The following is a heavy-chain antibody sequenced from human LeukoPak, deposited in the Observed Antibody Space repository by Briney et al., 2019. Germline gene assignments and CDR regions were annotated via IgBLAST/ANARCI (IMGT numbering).Heavy chain of an antibody. CDR1: GFTVRDSY. J-gene: IGHJ4*02. CDR2: IYVSGTT. CDR3: GRHAYGGSPPLS. D-gene: IGHD3-10*01. Sequence: GGSLRLSCAASGFTVRDSYMSWVRQAPGKRLEWFAFIYVSGTTFYAASVKGRFTISRDNSKNTVYLQMNNLRAEDTALYYCGRHAYGGSPPLSWGQGALVTVSS. V-gene: IGHV3-53*01.